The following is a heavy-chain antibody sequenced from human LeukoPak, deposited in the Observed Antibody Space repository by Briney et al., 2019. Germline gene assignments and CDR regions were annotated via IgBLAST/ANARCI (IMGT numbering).Heavy chain of an antibody. CDR1: GFTFSSYS. CDR3: ARGFDCSTTSCSGMDV. J-gene: IGHJ6*02. V-gene: IGHV3-21*05. CDR2: IGNSASDI. D-gene: IGHD2-2*01. Sequence: GGSLRLSCAASGFTFSSYSMTWVRQPPGKGLEWVSYIGNSASDIYYADSVRGRFTISRDNAKNSVYLQMSSLRAEDSAVYYCARGFDCSTTSCSGMDVWGQGTTVTVSS.